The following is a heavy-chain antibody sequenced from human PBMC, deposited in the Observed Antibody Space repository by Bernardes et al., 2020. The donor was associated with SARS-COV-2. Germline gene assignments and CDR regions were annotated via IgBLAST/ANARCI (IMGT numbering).Heavy chain of an antibody. V-gene: IGHV1-18*01. CDR3: ARGHGDYFDY. Sequence: ASVKVSCMASGYTFSTYDISWVRQAPGQGLEWMGWISVYNGNIKYAQKFQGRVTMTTDTSTTTAYMELRSLRSDDTAVYYCARGHGDYFDYWGQGTLVTVSS. D-gene: IGHD4-17*01. J-gene: IGHJ4*02. CDR2: ISVYNGNI. CDR1: GYTFSTYD.